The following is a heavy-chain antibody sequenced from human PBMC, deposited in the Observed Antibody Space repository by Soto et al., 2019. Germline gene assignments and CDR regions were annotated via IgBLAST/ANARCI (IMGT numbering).Heavy chain of an antibody. CDR3: ARLDYGDMRGEVY. J-gene: IGHJ4*02. CDR1: GGSISSISYY. Sequence: ASETLSLTCTVSGGSISSISYYWGWIRQPPGKGLEWIGSIYYSGSTYYNPSLKSRVTISVDTSKNQFSLKLSSVTAADTAVYYCARLDYGDMRGEVYWGQGTLVTVSS. D-gene: IGHD4-17*01. CDR2: IYYSGST. V-gene: IGHV4-39*01.